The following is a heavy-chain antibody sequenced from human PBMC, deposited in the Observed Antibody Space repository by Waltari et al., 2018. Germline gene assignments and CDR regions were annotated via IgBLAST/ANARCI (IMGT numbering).Heavy chain of an antibody. V-gene: IGHV3-30*01. CDR2: ISFDGNNI. CDR3: ARDGHSYFYGSWSDY. CDR1: GISVSSYA. Sequence: LSCEVSGISVSSYAMHWVRQAPGKGLEWVAVISFDGNNIYFADSVKGRFTINRDNSKNTLSLQMNSLTPEDTAIYYCARDGHSYFYGSWSDYWGQGTLVTVSS. D-gene: IGHD3-10*01. J-gene: IGHJ4*02.